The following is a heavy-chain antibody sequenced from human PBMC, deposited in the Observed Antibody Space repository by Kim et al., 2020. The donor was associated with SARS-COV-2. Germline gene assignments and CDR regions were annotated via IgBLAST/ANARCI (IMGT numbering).Heavy chain of an antibody. CDR1: GFTFSNPW. D-gene: IGHD1-7*01. CDR3: TTEERYNWNYVPYFD. J-gene: IGHJ4*01. V-gene: IGHV3-15*01. Sequence: GGSLRLSCAASGFTFSNPWMSWVRQAPGKGLEWVGRIKSKTDGGKTDYAAPVKGRFTISRDDSKNTLYLQMNSLKTEDTAVYYCTTEERYNWNYVPYFD. CDR2: IKSKTDGGKT.